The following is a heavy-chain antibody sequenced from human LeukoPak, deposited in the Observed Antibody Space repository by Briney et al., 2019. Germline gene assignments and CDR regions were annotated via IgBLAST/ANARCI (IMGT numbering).Heavy chain of an antibody. D-gene: IGHD2-2*01. J-gene: IGHJ3*02. CDR2: ISYDGSNK. V-gene: IGHV3-30*18. CDR3: AKDGGYCSSTSCNDAFDI. Sequence: PGGSLRLSCAASGFTFSSYGMHWVSQAPGKGLEWVAVISYDGSNKYYADSVKGRFTISRDNSKNTLYLQMNSLRAEDTAVYYCAKDGGYCSSTSCNDAFDIWGQGTMVTVSS. CDR1: GFTFSSYG.